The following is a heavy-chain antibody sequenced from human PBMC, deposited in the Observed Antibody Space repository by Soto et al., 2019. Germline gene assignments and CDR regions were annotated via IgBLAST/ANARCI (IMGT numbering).Heavy chain of an antibody. CDR1: GFTFSSYS. V-gene: IGHV3-21*01. CDR2: ISSSSSYI. CDR3: ASFLYDFWSGYLGIYGMDV. Sequence: GGSLRLSCAASGFTFSSYSMNWVRQAPGKGLEWVSSISSSSSYIYYADSVKGRFTISRDNAKNSLYLQMNSLRAEDTAVYYCASFLYDFWSGYLGIYGMDVWGQGTTVTVSS. J-gene: IGHJ6*02. D-gene: IGHD3-3*01.